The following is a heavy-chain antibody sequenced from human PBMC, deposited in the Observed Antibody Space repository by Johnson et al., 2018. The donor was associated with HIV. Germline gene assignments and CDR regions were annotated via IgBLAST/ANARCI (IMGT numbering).Heavy chain of an antibody. Sequence: VQLVESGGGVVQPGRSLRLSCAASGFTFSSYAMHWVRQAPGKGQAWVAVISYDGHNKYYAYSVQGRFTISRANSNSTLYLQMNSLRVEDTAVYYRARDRAPVYSSSSTPFDALDIWGQGTVVSVSS. CDR1: GFTFSSYA. J-gene: IGHJ3*02. CDR3: ARDRAPVYSSSSTPFDALDI. CDR2: ISYDGHNK. D-gene: IGHD6-6*01. V-gene: IGHV3-30-3*01.